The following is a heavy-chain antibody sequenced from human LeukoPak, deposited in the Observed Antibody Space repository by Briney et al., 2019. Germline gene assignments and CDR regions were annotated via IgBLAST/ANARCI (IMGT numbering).Heavy chain of an antibody. D-gene: IGHD2-21*01. CDR1: GFTFSSYE. CDR2: ISSSGSTI. V-gene: IGHV3-48*03. Sequence: GGSLRLSCAASGFTFSSYEMNWVRQAPGKGLEGVSYISSSGSTIYYADSVKGRFTISRDNSKNTLYLQMNSLRAEDTAVYYCAKSPEAYCGGDCYSYYMDVWGKGTTVTISS. J-gene: IGHJ6*03. CDR3: AKSPEAYCGGDCYSYYMDV.